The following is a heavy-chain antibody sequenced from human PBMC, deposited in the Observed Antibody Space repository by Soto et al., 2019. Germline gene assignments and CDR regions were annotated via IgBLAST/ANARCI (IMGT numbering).Heavy chain of an antibody. CDR2: IWYDGSNK. Sequence: QVQLVESGGGVVQPGRSLRLSCAASGFTFSSYGMHWVRQAPGKGLEWVAVIWYDGSNKYYADSVKGRFTNSRDNSKNTLYLQMNSLRAEDTAVYYCAREEGYCSSTSCWGDYWGQGNLVTVSS. D-gene: IGHD2-2*01. V-gene: IGHV3-33*01. CDR1: GFTFSSYG. CDR3: AREEGYCSSTSCWGDY. J-gene: IGHJ4*02.